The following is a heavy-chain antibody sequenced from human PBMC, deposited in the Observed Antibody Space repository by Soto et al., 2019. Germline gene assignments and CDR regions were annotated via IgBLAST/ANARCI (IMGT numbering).Heavy chain of an antibody. J-gene: IGHJ3*02. CDR1: VCSFSILFYY. CDR2: IYDSVTT. D-gene: IGHD1-26*01. V-gene: IGHV4-61*01. CDR3: AGADSGNYYHGFQM. Sequence: SETLSITCTVSVCSFSILFYYYNWIRHPPGKGLDWIGYIYDSVTTNYNSSLESRLTISVDTSKNLFSLRLSSVTAADTAVYYCAGADSGNYYHGFQMWGQGKMVTVSS.